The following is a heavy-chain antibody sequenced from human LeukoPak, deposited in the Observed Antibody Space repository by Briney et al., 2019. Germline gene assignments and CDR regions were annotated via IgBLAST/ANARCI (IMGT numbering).Heavy chain of an antibody. CDR2: ISSDGSIT. CDR1: GFTFSSYW. CDR3: VRDVWGDRDSYFDY. J-gene: IGHJ4*02. Sequence: GGSLRLSCAVSGFTFSSYWMHWVRQAPGKGLVWVSHISSDGSITYYAHSVKGRFTISRDNAKNTLYLQMNSLRAEDTAVYYCVRDVWGDRDSYFDYWGQGTLVTVSS. D-gene: IGHD2-21*01. V-gene: IGHV3-74*01.